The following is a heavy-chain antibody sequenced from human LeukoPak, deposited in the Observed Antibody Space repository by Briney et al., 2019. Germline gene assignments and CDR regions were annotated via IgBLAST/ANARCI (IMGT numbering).Heavy chain of an antibody. CDR3: AKSGGSKGNWFDP. CDR1: GFTFDDYA. CDR2: ISWNSGSI. D-gene: IGHD3-16*01. V-gene: IGHV3-9*01. Sequence: GGSLRLSCAASGFTFDDYAMHWVRQAPGKGLEWVSGISWNSGSIGYADSVKGRFTISRDNAKNSLYLQMNSLRAEDTALYYCAKSGGSKGNWFDPWAREPWSPSPQ. J-gene: IGHJ5*02.